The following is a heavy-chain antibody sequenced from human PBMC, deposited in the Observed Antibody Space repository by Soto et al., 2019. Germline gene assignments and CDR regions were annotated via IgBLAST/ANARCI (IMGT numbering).Heavy chain of an antibody. CDR3: ARVRFGEWGYAMDV. D-gene: IGHD3-10*01. V-gene: IGHV3-11*01. J-gene: IGHJ6*02. CDR1: GLTFSDCY. Sequence: QVQLVESGGGLVKPGGSLRLSCAASGLTFSDCYMNWIRQAPGKGLEWVSYISSSGSSINYAGSVKGRFTISRDNVKNYLYLQMNSLRAEDTAMYYCARVRFGEWGYAMDVWGQGTTVTVSS. CDR2: ISSSGSSI.